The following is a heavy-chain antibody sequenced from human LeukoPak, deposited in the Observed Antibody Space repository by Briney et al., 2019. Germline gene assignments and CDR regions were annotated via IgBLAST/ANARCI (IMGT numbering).Heavy chain of an antibody. CDR3: ARGDRDLYCSSTSCYPVL. Sequence: GGSLRLSCAASAFTFSSYSMNWFRQAPGKGLEWVSYISSSGSTTYYADSVKGRFTISRDNAKNSLYLQMNSLRAEDTAVYYCARGDRDLYCSSTSCYPVLGGQGTLVTVSS. D-gene: IGHD2-2*01. V-gene: IGHV3-48*01. CDR2: ISSSGSTT. J-gene: IGHJ4*02. CDR1: AFTFSSYS.